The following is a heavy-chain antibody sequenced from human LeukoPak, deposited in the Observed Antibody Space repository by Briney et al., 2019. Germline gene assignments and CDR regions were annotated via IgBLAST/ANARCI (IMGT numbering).Heavy chain of an antibody. V-gene: IGHV1-46*01. D-gene: IGHD5-18*01. J-gene: IGHJ4*02. CDR2: INPSGGST. CDR3: ARDDTAMDPWDY. Sequence: ASVKVSCKASGYTFTSYYMHWVRQAPGQGLEWMGIINPSGGSTSYAQKFQGRVTMTRDTSTSTVYMELSSLRPEDTAVYYCARDDTAMDPWDYWGQGTLVTVSS. CDR1: GYTFTSYY.